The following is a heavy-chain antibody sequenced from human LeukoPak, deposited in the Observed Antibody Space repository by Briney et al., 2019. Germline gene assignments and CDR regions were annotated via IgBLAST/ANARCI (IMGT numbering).Heavy chain of an antibody. CDR3: AGLQRITIFGVVI. CDR2: IRYDGSNK. Sequence: PGGALRLSCAASVFTFSSYGMHWVRQAPGKGLEWVAFIRYDGSNKYYADSVKGRFTISRDNSKNTLYLQMNSLRAEDTAVYYCAGLQRITIFGVVIWGQGTMVTVSS. J-gene: IGHJ3*02. CDR1: VFTFSSYG. D-gene: IGHD3-3*01. V-gene: IGHV3-30*02.